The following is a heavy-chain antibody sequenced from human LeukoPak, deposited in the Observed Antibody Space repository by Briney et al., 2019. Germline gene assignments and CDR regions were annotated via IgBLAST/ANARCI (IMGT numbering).Heavy chain of an antibody. CDR2: VSFDGSKK. CDR1: GFTFSNYA. CDR3: TRAKRGPFDY. Sequence: GGSLRLSCAASGFTFSNYAIHWVRQAPGKGLDWVAVVSFDGSKKYYADSVKGRFTISRDNSKNTLYLQMNTLGPDDTAVYYCTRAKRGPFDYWGQGTLVTVSS. V-gene: IGHV3-30-3*01. J-gene: IGHJ4*01.